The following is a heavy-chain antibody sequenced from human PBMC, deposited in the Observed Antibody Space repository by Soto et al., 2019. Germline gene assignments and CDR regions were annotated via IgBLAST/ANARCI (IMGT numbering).Heavy chain of an antibody. V-gene: IGHV1-8*01. CDR3: ASGWNYYDRANAFDF. CDR2: MNPNSGNT. D-gene: IGHD3-22*01. CDR1: GYTFTSYD. J-gene: IGHJ3*01. Sequence: GSSVKVSCKASGYTFTSYDINWVRQATGQGLEWMGWMNPNSGNTGYAQKFQGRVTMTRNTSISTAYMELSSLRSADTAVYYCASGWNYYDRANAFDFWGQGTLVTVSS.